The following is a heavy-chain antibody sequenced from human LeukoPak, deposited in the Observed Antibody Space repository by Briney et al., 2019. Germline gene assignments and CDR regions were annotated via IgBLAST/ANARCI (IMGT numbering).Heavy chain of an antibody. J-gene: IGHJ4*02. V-gene: IGHV4-34*01. CDR1: GGSFSDYY. CDR3: ATLEISDY. Sequence: PSETLSLTCAVYGGSFSDYYWSWIRQPPGKGLEWIGEINHSGSTNYNPSLKSRVTISVDTSKNQFSLKLSSVTAADTAVYYCATLEISDYWGQGILVTVSS. CDR2: INHSGST.